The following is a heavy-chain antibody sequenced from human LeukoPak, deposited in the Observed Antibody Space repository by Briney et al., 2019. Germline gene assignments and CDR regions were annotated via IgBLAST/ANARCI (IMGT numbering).Heavy chain of an antibody. D-gene: IGHD3-3*01. Sequence: GGSLRLSCAASGFTFSSYGMHWVRQAPGKGLEWVAVISYDGSNKYYADSVKGRFTISRDNSKNTLYLQMNSLRAEDTAVYYCARVSLDPAQEWLFGSHFDYWGQGTLVTVSS. CDR3: ARVSLDPAQEWLFGSHFDY. V-gene: IGHV3-30*03. CDR2: ISYDGSNK. J-gene: IGHJ4*02. CDR1: GFTFSSYG.